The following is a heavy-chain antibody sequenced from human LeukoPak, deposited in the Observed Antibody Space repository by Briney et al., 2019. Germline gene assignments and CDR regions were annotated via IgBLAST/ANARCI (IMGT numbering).Heavy chain of an antibody. CDR1: GVSMSDYY. CDR3: ARGDYYFERSGSLDY. Sequence: SETLSLTCTVSGVSMSDYYWSWIRQPPGKGLEWIGYISYTGITKNNPPLESRVAISVDSSKNQISLKMSSVTAEDTAVYYCARGDYYFERSGSLDYWGQGSLVTVSS. D-gene: IGHD3-22*01. V-gene: IGHV4-59*01. CDR2: ISYTGIT. J-gene: IGHJ4*02.